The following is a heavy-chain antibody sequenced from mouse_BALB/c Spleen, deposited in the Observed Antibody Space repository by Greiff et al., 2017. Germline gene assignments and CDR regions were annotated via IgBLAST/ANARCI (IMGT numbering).Heavy chain of an antibody. Sequence: VQLQQSGAELVRPGTSVKISCKASGYTFTNYWLGWVKQRPGHGLEWIGDIYPGGGYTNYNEKFKGKATLTADTSSSTAYMQLSSLTSEDSAVYFCATQDRYGNHYYYAMDYWGQGTSVTVSS. D-gene: IGHD2-1*01. CDR1: GYTFTNYW. V-gene: IGHV1-63*02. J-gene: IGHJ4*01. CDR2: IYPGGGYT. CDR3: ATQDRYGNHYYYAMDY.